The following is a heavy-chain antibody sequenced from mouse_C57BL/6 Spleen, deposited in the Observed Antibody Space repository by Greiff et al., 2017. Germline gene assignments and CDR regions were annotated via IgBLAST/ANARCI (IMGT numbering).Heavy chain of an antibody. V-gene: IGHV14-2*01. CDR3: AREGGSSLYYYAMDY. D-gene: IGHD1-1*01. CDR2: IDPEDGET. J-gene: IGHJ4*01. CDR1: GFNIKDYY. Sequence: EVKVEESGAELVKPGASVKLSCTASGFNIKDYYMHWVKQRTEQGLAWIGRIDPEDGETKYAPKFQGKATITADTSSNTAYLQLSSLTSEDTAVYYCAREGGSSLYYYAMDYWGQGTSVTVSS.